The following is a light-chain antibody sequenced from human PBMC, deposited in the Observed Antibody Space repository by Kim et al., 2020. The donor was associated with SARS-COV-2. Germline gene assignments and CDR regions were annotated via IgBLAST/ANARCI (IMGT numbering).Light chain of an antibody. Sequence: DIQMTQSPSTLSASVGDRVTITCRASQSISNWLAWYQQKPGKAPKLLIYKASSLESGVPSRFSGSGSGTEFTLTISSLQPDDFASYYCQRYNGYPYTFGQGTKLEI. CDR2: KAS. CDR3: QRYNGYPYT. CDR1: QSISNW. J-gene: IGKJ2*01. V-gene: IGKV1-5*03.